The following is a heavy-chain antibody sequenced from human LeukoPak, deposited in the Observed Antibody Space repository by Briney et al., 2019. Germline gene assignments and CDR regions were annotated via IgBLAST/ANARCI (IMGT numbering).Heavy chain of an antibody. CDR2: ISGSGGST. CDR3: AKDQGYDILTGYYTFDY. CDR1: GFTFSTYW. D-gene: IGHD3-9*01. Sequence: PGGSLRLSCAASGFTFSTYWMHWFRQAPGKGLVWVSAISGSGGSTYYADSVKGRFIISRDNSKNTLYLQMNSLRAEDTAVYYCAKDQGYDILTGYYTFDYWGQGTLVTVSS. V-gene: IGHV3-23*01. J-gene: IGHJ4*02.